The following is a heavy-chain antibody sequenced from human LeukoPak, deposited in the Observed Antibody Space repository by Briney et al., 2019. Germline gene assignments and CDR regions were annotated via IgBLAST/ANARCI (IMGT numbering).Heavy chain of an antibody. D-gene: IGHD1-26*01. CDR1: GFTFDDYA. CDR2: INWNGGST. J-gene: IGHJ4*02. Sequence: PGGSLRLSCAASGFTFDDYAMHWVRQAPGKGLEWVSGINWNGGSTGYADSVKGRFTISRDNAKNSLYLQMNSLRAEDTALYYCARDGYSGSYSFDYWGQGTLVTVSS. V-gene: IGHV3-20*04. CDR3: ARDGYSGSYSFDY.